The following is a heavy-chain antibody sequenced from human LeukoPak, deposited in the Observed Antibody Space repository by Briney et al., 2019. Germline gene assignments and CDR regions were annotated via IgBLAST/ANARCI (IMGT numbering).Heavy chain of an antibody. Sequence: QSGGSLGLSCVASGFPFSSYWMTWVRQAPGKGLEWVANIKQDGSKKSYVDSVKGRFTISRDNAKNSLYLQMNSLRAEDTAIYYCTRVGYIDEGIDYWGQGTLVTVSS. D-gene: IGHD5-24*01. CDR1: GFPFSSYW. J-gene: IGHJ4*02. V-gene: IGHV3-7*04. CDR2: IKQDGSKK. CDR3: TRVGYIDEGIDY.